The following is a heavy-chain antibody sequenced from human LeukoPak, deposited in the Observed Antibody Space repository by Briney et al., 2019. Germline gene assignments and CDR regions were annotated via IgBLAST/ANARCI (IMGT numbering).Heavy chain of an antibody. J-gene: IGHJ6*03. CDR3: ARGPSITMVRGGQWYYYMDV. CDR2: INPNSGGT. Sequence: GASVKVSCKASGYTFTGYYMHWVRQAPGQGLEWMGWINPNSGGTNYAQKFQGRVTMTWDTSISTAYMELSRLRSDDTAVYYCARGPSITMVRGGQWYYYMDVWGKGTTVTISS. D-gene: IGHD3-10*01. V-gene: IGHV1-2*02. CDR1: GYTFTGYY.